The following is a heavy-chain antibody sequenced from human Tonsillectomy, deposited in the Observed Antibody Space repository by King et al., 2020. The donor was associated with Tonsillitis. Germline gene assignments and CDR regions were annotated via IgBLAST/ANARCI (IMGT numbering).Heavy chain of an antibody. CDR1: GHTFTSYF. CDR3: ASAEVVDNAPYYYGMDV. V-gene: IGHV1-46*03. CDR2: FNPGGGNT. Sequence: QWQLVQSGAEVKKPGASVKVSYKASGHTFTSYFVHWVRQAPGQGLEWMGIFNPGGGNTKYAQKFQGRVTMTRDTSTSTVYMELRSLRSEDTAVYYCASAEVVDNAPYYYGMDVWGQGTSVIVSS. D-gene: IGHD1-1*01. J-gene: IGHJ6*02.